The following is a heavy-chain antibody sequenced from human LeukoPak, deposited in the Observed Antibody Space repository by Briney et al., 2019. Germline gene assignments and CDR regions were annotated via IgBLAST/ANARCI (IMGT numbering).Heavy chain of an antibody. Sequence: GGSLRLSCAASGFTFSSYGMSWVRQAPGKGLEWVSTISSGGGSTYYTDSMKGRFTISRDNSKNTLYLQMNSLRADDTAVYYCAKDLGLERCLLDSWGQGTLVVVSS. CDR1: GFTFSSYG. J-gene: IGHJ4*02. D-gene: IGHD1-1*01. CDR3: AKDLGLERCLLDS. CDR2: ISSGGGST. V-gene: IGHV3-23*01.